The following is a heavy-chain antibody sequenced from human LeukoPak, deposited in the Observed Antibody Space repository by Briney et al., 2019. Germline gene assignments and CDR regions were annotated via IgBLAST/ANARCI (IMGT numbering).Heavy chain of an antibody. CDR1: GFTFSSYS. CDR2: ISSSSSYI. J-gene: IGHJ6*03. Sequence: NSGGSLRLSCAASGFTFSSYSMNWVRQAPGKGLEWVSSISSSSSYIYYADSVKGRFTISRDNAKNSLYLQMNSLRAEDTAVYYCARDRWELLGYYYMDVWGKGTTVTVSS. CDR3: ARDRWELLGYYYMDV. D-gene: IGHD1-26*01. V-gene: IGHV3-21*01.